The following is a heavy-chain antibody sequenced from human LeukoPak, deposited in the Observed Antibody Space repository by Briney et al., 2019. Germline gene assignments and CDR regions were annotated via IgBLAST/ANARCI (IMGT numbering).Heavy chain of an antibody. Sequence: GGSLRLSCAASGFTFSSCSINWVRQAPGKGLECVSSISSSSSYIYYADSVKGRFTISRDNAKNSLYLQMNSLRAEDTAVYYCARGSYGSGSYTFDYWGQGTLVTVSS. CDR3: ARGSYGSGSYTFDY. V-gene: IGHV3-21*01. J-gene: IGHJ4*02. CDR1: GFTFSSCS. CDR2: ISSSSSYI. D-gene: IGHD3-10*01.